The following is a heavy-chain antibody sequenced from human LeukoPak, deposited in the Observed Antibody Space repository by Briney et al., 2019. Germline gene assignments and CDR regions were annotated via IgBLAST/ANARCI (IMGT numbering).Heavy chain of an antibody. D-gene: IGHD6-19*01. V-gene: IGHV1-2*02. Sequence: ASVKVSCKASGYTFTYYYIHWVRQAPGQGLEWMGWINPKSGDTNYAQKFQGRVTMTRDTSISTAYMELSRLRSDDTAVYYCARDRSRIAVAGGVGYWGQGTLVTVSS. J-gene: IGHJ4*02. CDR3: ARDRSRIAVAGGVGY. CDR1: GYTFTYYY. CDR2: INPKSGDT.